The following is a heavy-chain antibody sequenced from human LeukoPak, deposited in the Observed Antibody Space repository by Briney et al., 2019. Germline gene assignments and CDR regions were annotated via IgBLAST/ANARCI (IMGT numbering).Heavy chain of an antibody. CDR2: IYHSGST. J-gene: IGHJ6*03. D-gene: IGHD3-3*01. V-gene: IGHV4-38-2*02. CDR3: ARDAEGYDFWSGLRYYYYMDV. Sequence: SETLSLTCAVSGYSISSGYYWGWIRQPPGKGLEWIGSIYHSGSTHYNPSLKSRVTISVDTSKNQFSLKLSSVTAADTAVYYCARDAEGYDFWSGLRYYYYMDVWGKGTTVTVPS. CDR1: GYSISSGYY.